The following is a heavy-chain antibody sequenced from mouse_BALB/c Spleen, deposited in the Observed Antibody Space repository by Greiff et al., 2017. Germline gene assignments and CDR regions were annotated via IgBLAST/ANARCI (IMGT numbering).Heavy chain of an antibody. D-gene: IGHD2-3*01. CDR1: GYSITSDYA. J-gene: IGHJ3*01. CDR2: ISYSGST. Sequence: EVKLMESGPGLVKPSQSLSLTCTVTGYSITSDYAWNWIRQFPGNKLEWMGYISYSGSTSYNPSLKSRISITRDTSKNQFFLQLNSVTTEDTATYYCATYEGFAYWGQGTLVTVSA. V-gene: IGHV3-2*02. CDR3: ATYEGFAY.